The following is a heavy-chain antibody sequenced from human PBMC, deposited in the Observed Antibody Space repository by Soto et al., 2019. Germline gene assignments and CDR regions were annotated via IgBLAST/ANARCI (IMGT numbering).Heavy chain of an antibody. D-gene: IGHD4-17*01. CDR2: IYYSGST. V-gene: IGHV4-61*01. Sequence: SETLSLTCTVSGGSVSSGSYYWSWIRQPPGKGLEWIGYIYYSGSTNYNPSLKGRVTISVDTSKNQFSLKLSSVTAADTAVYYCARETGDYVSNCFDPWGQGTLVTVSS. J-gene: IGHJ5*02. CDR1: GGSVSSGSYY. CDR3: ARETGDYVSNCFDP.